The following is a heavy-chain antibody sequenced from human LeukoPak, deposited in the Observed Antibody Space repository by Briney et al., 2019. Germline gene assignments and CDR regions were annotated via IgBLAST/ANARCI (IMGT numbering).Heavy chain of an antibody. Sequence: PGGSLRLSCAASGFTVSTYAMSWVRQAPGKGLEWVSAISGSGGSTYFADSVKGRFTISRDNSKNTLYLQMNSLRAEDTAVYYCAKAIYLTGYHTWGQGTLVTVSS. J-gene: IGHJ5*02. D-gene: IGHD3-9*01. V-gene: IGHV3-23*01. CDR1: GFTVSTYA. CDR3: AKAIYLTGYHT. CDR2: ISGSGGST.